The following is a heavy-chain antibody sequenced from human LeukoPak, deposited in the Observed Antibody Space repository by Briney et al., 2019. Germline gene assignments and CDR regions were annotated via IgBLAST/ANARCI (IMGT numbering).Heavy chain of an antibody. CDR1: GFAFSRYS. D-gene: IGHD4-17*01. V-gene: IGHV3-21*01. Sequence: GGSLRLSCAASGFAFSRYSMNWVRQAPGKGLEWVSSISYSGPHMFYADSVRGRFTISRDNAENSLFLQMNSLRAEDTAVYFCASNDYRDEGIDSWGQGTLVTVSS. CDR3: ASNDYRDEGIDS. CDR2: ISYSGPHM. J-gene: IGHJ4*02.